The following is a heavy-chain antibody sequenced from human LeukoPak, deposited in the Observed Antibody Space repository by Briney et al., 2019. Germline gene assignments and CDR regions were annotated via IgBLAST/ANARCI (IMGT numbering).Heavy chain of an antibody. CDR3: AKTSENYGTAFDY. CDR1: GFTVSSSY. V-gene: IGHV3-23*01. D-gene: IGHD3-10*01. J-gene: IGHJ4*02. CDR2: ISGSGGST. Sequence: GGSLRLSCAASGFTVSSSYMSWVRQAPGKGLEWVSAISGSGGSTYYADSVKGRFTISRDNSKNTLYLQMNSLRAEDTAVYYCAKTSENYGTAFDYWGQGTLVTVSS.